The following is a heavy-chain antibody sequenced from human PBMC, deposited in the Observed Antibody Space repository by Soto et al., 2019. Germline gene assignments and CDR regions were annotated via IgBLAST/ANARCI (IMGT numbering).Heavy chain of an antibody. Sequence: SETLSLTCVVSGYGISTSSYWGWVRQAPGKGLEWIGAINHGGNSYYNSSLKSRVAISVDTSKNQFSLKLTSVTAADTAVYYCAKEGGPIFAVDNFDYWGQGTLVTVSS. CDR3: AKEGGPIFAVDNFDY. CDR1: GYGISTSSY. CDR2: INHGGNS. J-gene: IGHJ4*02. D-gene: IGHD3-3*01. V-gene: IGHV4-38-2*02.